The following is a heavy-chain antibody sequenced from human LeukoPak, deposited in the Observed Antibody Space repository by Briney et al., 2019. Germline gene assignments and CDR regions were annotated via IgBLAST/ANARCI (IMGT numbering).Heavy chain of an antibody. D-gene: IGHD4-23*01. J-gene: IGHJ6*02. Sequence: GGSLRLSCAASGFTFSSYGMHWVRQAPGKGLGWVAAISYDGSNKYYADSVKGRFTISRDNAKNLLYLQMNSLRAEDTAVYYCARDLNGGNSQIDYYYGMDVWGQGTTVAVSS. CDR1: GFTFSSYG. CDR3: ARDLNGGNSQIDYYYGMDV. V-gene: IGHV3-30*03. CDR2: ISYDGSNK.